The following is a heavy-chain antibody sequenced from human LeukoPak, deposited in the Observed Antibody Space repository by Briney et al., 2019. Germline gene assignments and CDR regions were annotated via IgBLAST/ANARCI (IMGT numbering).Heavy chain of an antibody. CDR3: ARGLCGGDCYDY. CDR2: ISSSSSYM. D-gene: IGHD2-21*01. J-gene: IGHJ4*02. V-gene: IGHV3-21*01. Sequence: GGSLRLSCAASGFTFSNFAMSWVRQAPGKGLEWVSSISSSSSYMYYADSVKGRFTISRDNAKNSLYLQMNSLRAEDTAVYYCARGLCGGDCYDYWGQGNLVTVSS. CDR1: GFTFSNFA.